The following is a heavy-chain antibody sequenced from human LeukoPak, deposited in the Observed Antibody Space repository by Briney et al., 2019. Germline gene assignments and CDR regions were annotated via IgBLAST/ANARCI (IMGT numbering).Heavy chain of an antibody. CDR1: GFSFGDYA. CDR2: TKSKVYGGTT. J-gene: IGHJ4*02. V-gene: IGHV3-49*03. CDR3: AKRPKLYVYVGYYFDY. Sequence: PGGSLRLSCTSFGFSFGDYAVSWIRQAPGKGLEWIGFTKSKVYGGTTEYAASVKGRFTISRDDSKNTLYLQMNSLRAEDTGVYYCAKRPKLYVYVGYYFDYWGQGTLVTVSS. D-gene: IGHD3-16*01.